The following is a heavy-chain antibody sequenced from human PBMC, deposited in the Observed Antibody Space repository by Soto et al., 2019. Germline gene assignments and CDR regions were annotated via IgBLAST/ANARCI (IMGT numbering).Heavy chain of an antibody. D-gene: IGHD5-12*01. V-gene: IGHV3-48*03. CDR1: GFTFSSYE. CDR3: PRDRGYSVYGAGKDAFDI. Sequence: PGGSLRLSCAASGFTFSSYEMNLVRQSPGKGLEWVSYISIGAATIYYADSVKGRFTISRDNAHNSLYLHMNNLRAEDTALYYCPRDRGYSVYGAGKDAFDIWAQGPGVTVSS. CDR2: ISIGAATI. J-gene: IGHJ3*02.